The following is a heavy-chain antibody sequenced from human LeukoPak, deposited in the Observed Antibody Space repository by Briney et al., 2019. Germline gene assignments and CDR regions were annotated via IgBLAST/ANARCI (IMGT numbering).Heavy chain of an antibody. CDR3: ARDPSYSSGWYDY. CDR1: GYTFTGYY. V-gene: IGHV1-46*01. J-gene: IGHJ4*02. Sequence: ASVKVSCKASGYTFTGYYIHWVRQAPGQGLEWMGVINTSGGSTSYAQKFQGRVTMTRDTSTRTVYMELSSLTSEDTAVYYCARDPSYSSGWYDYWGQGTLVTVSS. CDR2: INTSGGST. D-gene: IGHD6-19*01.